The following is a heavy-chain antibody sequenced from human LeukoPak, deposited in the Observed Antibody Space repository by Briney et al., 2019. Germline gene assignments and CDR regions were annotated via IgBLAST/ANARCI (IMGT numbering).Heavy chain of an antibody. V-gene: IGHV3-23*01. CDR3: SKGQGEGSSWQALDY. Sequence: GGSLRLSCAASGFTFSTYAMNWVRQAPGKGLEGVSAISGSGGSTYYADSVKGRFTISRDNSKNTLYLQMNSLRAEDTAVYYCSKGQGEGSSWQALDYWGQGTLVTVSS. D-gene: IGHD6-13*01. J-gene: IGHJ4*02. CDR1: GFTFSTYA. CDR2: ISGSGGST.